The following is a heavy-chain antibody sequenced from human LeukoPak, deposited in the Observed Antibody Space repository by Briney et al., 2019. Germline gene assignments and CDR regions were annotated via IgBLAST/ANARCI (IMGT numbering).Heavy chain of an antibody. V-gene: IGHV4-31*03. J-gene: IGHJ4*02. CDR3: ARVRDDYFFDY. Sequence: SETLSLTCTVSGDSISTSGYYWSWIRQHPGTGLEWIAYIHYIGNTYYNPSLESRVTMSVDTSSNQFSPNVASVTAADTAIYYCARVRDDYFFDYWGQGILVTVSS. CDR2: IHYIGNT. D-gene: IGHD3-3*01. CDR1: GDSISTSGYY.